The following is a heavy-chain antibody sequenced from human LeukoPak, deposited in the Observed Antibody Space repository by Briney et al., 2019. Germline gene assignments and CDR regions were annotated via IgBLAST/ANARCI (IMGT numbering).Heavy chain of an antibody. J-gene: IGHJ4*02. V-gene: IGHV3-48*02. CDR2: ISSSSSTI. CDR3: ARGVRYFDY. D-gene: IGHD4-17*01. Sequence: PGGSLRLSCAASEFTFSSYSMNWVRQAPGKGPEWVSYISSSSSTIYYADSMEGRFTISRDNAKNSLYLQMNSLRDEDTAVYYCARGVRYFDYWGQGTLVTVSS. CDR1: EFTFSSYS.